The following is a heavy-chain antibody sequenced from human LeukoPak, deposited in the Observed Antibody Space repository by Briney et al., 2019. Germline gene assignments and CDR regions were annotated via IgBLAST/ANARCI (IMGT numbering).Heavy chain of an antibody. J-gene: IGHJ4*02. CDR3: ARDVVIRGTVDY. CDR2: ISAYNGNT. CDR1: GYTFTGYY. V-gene: IGHV1-18*04. Sequence: ASVKVSCKASGYTFTGYYMHWVRQAPGQGLEWMGWISAYNGNTNYAQKLQGKVTMTTDTSTSTAYMELRSLRSDDTAVYYCARDVVIRGTVDYWGQGTLVTVSS. D-gene: IGHD3-10*01.